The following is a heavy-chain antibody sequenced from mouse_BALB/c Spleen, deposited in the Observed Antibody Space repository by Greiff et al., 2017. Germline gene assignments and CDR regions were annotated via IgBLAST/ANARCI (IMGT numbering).Heavy chain of an antibody. CDR1: GFNIKDYY. D-gene: IGHD1-1*01. CDR2: IYPGDGST. V-gene: IGHV1S56*01. Sequence: QVQLQQSGAELVRSGASVKLSCTASGFNIKDYYMHWVKQRPGQGLEWIGWIYPGDGSTKYNEKFKGKATLTADKSSSTAYMQLSSLTSENSAVYFCARKGYGSSYGGFAYWGQGTLVTVSA. J-gene: IGHJ3*01. CDR3: ARKGYGSSYGGFAY.